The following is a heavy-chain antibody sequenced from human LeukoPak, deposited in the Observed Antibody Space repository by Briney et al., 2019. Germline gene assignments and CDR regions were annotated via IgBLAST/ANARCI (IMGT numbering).Heavy chain of an antibody. D-gene: IGHD2-2*01. Sequence: SETLSLTCAVSGYSISSGCYWGWIRQPPGKGLEWIGSIYHSGSTYYNPSLKSRVTISVDTSKNQFSLKLSSVTAADTAVYYCARCGPQDIVVVPAASWFDPWGQGTLVTVSS. CDR2: IYHSGST. V-gene: IGHV4-38-2*01. CDR3: ARCGPQDIVVVPAASWFDP. CDR1: GYSISSGCY. J-gene: IGHJ5*02.